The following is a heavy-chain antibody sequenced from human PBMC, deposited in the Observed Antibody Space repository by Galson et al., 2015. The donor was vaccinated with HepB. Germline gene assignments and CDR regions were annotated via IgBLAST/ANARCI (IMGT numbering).Heavy chain of an antibody. Sequence: SVKVSCKASGYTFTNYGLSWVRQAPGQGLEWMGWISAYNGNTHSAQKLQGRVTMTTDTSTSTAYMELRGLRSDDTAVYYCARGGSSPEEKNSPFDYWGQGTLVTVSS. CDR2: ISAYNGNT. D-gene: IGHD6-13*01. CDR3: ARGGSSPEEKNSPFDY. CDR1: GYTFTNYG. V-gene: IGHV1-18*01. J-gene: IGHJ4*02.